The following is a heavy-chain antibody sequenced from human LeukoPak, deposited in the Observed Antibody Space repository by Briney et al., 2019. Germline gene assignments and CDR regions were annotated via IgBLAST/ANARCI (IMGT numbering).Heavy chain of an antibody. CDR3: ARGRPVLLWFGEQKQYNWFDP. Sequence: SETLSLTYAVYGGSFSGYYWSWIRQPPGKGLEWIGEINHSGSTNYNPSLKSRVTISVDTSKNQFSLKLSSVTAADTAVYYCARGRPVLLWFGEQKQYNWFDPWGQGTLVTVSS. D-gene: IGHD3-10*01. CDR2: INHSGST. CDR1: GGSFSGYY. V-gene: IGHV4-34*01. J-gene: IGHJ5*02.